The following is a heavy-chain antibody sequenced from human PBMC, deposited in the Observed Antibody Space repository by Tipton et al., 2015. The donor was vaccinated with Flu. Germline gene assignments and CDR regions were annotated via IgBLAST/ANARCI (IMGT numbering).Heavy chain of an antibody. V-gene: IGHV4-34*01. CDR1: GESFSGYY. D-gene: IGHD4-11*01. J-gene: IGHJ5*02. Sequence: TLSLTCAVFGESFSGYYGSWIRQSPGKGLEWIGEINHSGGTNYNPSLKSRVTISLDTSKNQFSLNMRSVTAADMAVYYCARRDYSNYVSDPKSWFDPWGQGTLVAVSS. CDR3: ARRDYSNYVSDPKSWFDP. CDR2: INHSGGT.